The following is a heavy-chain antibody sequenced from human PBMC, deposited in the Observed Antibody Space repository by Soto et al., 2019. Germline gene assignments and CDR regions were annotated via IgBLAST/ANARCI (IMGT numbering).Heavy chain of an antibody. V-gene: IGHV3-30*18. D-gene: IGHD4-4*01. CDR2: ISYDGSHK. CDR1: GFTFSNYG. CDR3: AKRRGDHSNYSWGIDV. Sequence: QVQLVESGGGVVQPGRSLRLSCAASGFTFSNYGIHWVRQAPGKGLVWVTVISYDGSHKYYADSVKGRFTISRDNSKNPVYLEMNSLRDEDTAVYYCAKRRGDHSNYSWGIDVWGQGTTVTVSS. J-gene: IGHJ6*02.